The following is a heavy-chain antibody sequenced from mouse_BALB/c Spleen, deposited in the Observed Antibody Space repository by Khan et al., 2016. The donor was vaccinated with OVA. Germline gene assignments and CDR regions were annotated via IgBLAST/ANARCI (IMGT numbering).Heavy chain of an antibody. D-gene: IGHD4-1*01. CDR2: ISSGGDYT. J-gene: IGHJ3*01. V-gene: IGHV5-6*01. CDR3: ADHLTGSCAY. Sequence: EVELVESGGDLVKPGGSLKLSCAASGFTFSSYSMSWVRQTPDKRLEWVASISSGGDYTYYPDSVKGRFTIFRDNAKNTLYLQMSDLKSEDTAMYYCADHLTGSCAYWGQGTLVTVSA. CDR1: GFTFSSYS.